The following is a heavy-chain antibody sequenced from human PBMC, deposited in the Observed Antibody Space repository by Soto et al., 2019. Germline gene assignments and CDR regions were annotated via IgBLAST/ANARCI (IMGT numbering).Heavy chain of an antibody. CDR3: NTLYCSSTSCYKRYFDY. Sequence: GGSLRLSCAASGFTFSNAWMSWVRQAPGKGLEWVGRIKSKTDGGTTDYAAPVKGRFTISRDDSKNTLYLQMNSLKTEDTAVYYCNTLYCSSTSCYKRYFDYWGQGTLFTVX. D-gene: IGHD2-2*02. J-gene: IGHJ4*02. V-gene: IGHV3-15*01. CDR2: IKSKTDGGTT. CDR1: GFTFSNAW.